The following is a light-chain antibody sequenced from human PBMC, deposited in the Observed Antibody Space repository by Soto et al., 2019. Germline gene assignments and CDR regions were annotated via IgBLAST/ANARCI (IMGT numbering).Light chain of an antibody. V-gene: IGKV3-15*01. Sequence: EIVMTQSPATLSVSPGERATLSCRASQSVNSNLAWYQRKRGQAPRLLIFYASTRAPGLPSGFSGSGSGTAFTLTISSLQSEDFAVYYCQQYNNWPWTFGQGTKVEIK. J-gene: IGKJ1*01. CDR3: QQYNNWPWT. CDR2: YAS. CDR1: QSVNSN.